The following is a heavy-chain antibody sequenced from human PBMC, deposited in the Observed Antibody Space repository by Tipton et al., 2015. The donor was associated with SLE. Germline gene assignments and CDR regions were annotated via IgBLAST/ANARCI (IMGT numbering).Heavy chain of an antibody. V-gene: IGHV3-64*02. CDR3: ASGRAATY. Sequence: LSLTCTVSGGSISSSAYYWGWVRQAPGKGLEYVSAITGAGGSTYYGDSVRGRFTISRDNSKNTVYLQVGSLRVEDTAVYYCASGRAATYWGQGTLVIVSS. CDR2: ITGAGGST. D-gene: IGHD2-15*01. J-gene: IGHJ4*02. CDR1: GGSISSSA.